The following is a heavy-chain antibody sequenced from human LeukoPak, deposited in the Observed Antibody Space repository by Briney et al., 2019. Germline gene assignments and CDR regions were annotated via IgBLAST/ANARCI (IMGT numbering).Heavy chain of an antibody. J-gene: IGHJ4*02. V-gene: IGHV3-23*01. CDR3: AKSRRRFYGSGSYLF. D-gene: IGHD3-10*01. CDR2: ITGTGGST. CDR1: GFTFSSYA. Sequence: PGGSLRLSCAASGFTFSSYAMSWVRQAPGKGLEWVSAITGTGGSTYYAGSVKGRFTISRDKSKNTLYLQMNSLRADDTAIYYCAKSRRRFYGSGSYLFGGRGTLVTVSS.